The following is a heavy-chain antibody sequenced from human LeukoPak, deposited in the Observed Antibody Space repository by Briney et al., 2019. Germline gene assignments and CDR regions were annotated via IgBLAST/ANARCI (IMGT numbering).Heavy chain of an antibody. CDR3: ANAVDSSGWYWVGYYFDY. CDR1: GFTFSSYA. CDR2: ISGSGGST. J-gene: IGHJ4*02. Sequence: GGSLRLSCAASGFTFSSYAMSWVRQAPGKGLEWVSAISGSGGSTYYAGSVKGRFTISRDNSKNTLYLQMNSLRAEDTAVYYCANAVDSSGWYWVGYYFDYWGQGTLVTVSS. D-gene: IGHD6-19*01. V-gene: IGHV3-23*01.